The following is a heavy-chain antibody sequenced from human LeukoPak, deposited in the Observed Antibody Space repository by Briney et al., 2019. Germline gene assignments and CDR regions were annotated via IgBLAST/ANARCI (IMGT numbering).Heavy chain of an antibody. J-gene: IGHJ3*01. CDR1: GSTFDDYG. CDR3: ARDCGGDCFSNDAFDF. D-gene: IGHD2-21*02. CDR2: INGNGGST. Sequence: GGSLRLSCAASGSTFDDYGMSWVRQAPGKGLEWVSGINGNGGSTGYADSVKGRFTMSRDNAKNSLYLQMNSLRAEDAALYYCARDCGGDCFSNDAFDFWGQGTMVTVSS. V-gene: IGHV3-20*04.